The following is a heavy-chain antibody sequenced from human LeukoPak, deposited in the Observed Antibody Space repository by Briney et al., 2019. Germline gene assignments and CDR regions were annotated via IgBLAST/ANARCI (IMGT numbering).Heavy chain of an antibody. CDR3: AREYSSSWAPRPDY. D-gene: IGHD6-13*01. CDR2: ISAYNGNT. J-gene: IGHJ4*02. Sequence: GASVKVSCKASGGTFSSYGISWVRQAPGQGLEWMGWISAYNGNTNYAQKLQGRVTMTTDTSTSTAYMELRSLRSDDTAVYYCAREYSSSWAPRPDYWGQGTLVTVSS. V-gene: IGHV1-18*01. CDR1: GGTFSSYG.